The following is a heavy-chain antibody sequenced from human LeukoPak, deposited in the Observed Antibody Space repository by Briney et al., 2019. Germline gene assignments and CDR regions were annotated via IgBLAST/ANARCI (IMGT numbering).Heavy chain of an antibody. V-gene: IGHV1-18*01. CDR2: ISAYNGNT. J-gene: IGHJ4*02. Sequence: ASVKVSCKVSGYTLTELSMHWVRQAPGQGLEWMGWISAYNGNTNYAQKLQGRVTMTTDTSTSTAYMELRSLRSDDTAVYYCARGDLDPHDCFDYWGQGTLVTVSS. CDR1: GYTLTELS. CDR3: ARGDLDPHDCFDY.